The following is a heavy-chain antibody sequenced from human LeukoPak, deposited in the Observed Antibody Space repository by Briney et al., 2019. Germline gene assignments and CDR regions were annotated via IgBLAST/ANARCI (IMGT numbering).Heavy chain of an antibody. D-gene: IGHD2-2*01. J-gene: IGHJ3*02. CDR3: ARGPTSDDSFDI. CDR1: GGSISRGGYY. CDR2: IYDNGAT. Sequence: PSETLSLTCTVFGGSISRGGYYWSWIRLRPGKGPEWIGYIYDNGATDCNPSLKSRLIMSVDTSKNQYSLRLNSVSAADTAVYHCARGPTSDDSFDIWGQGTMVTVSS. V-gene: IGHV4-31*03.